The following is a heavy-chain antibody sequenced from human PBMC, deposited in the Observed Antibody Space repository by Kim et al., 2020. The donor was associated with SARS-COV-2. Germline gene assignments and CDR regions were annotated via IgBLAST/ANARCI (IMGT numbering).Heavy chain of an antibody. CDR1: GFIFSSYW. Sequence: GSLRLSCAGSGFIFSSYWMHWVRQAPGKGLVWVSRITSDGNSATYADSVKGRFTISRDNAKNTLYLQMDSLRADDTAVYYCVRVLLGAGGYFQYWGQGALVSVSS. CDR3: VRVLLGAGGYFQY. J-gene: IGHJ1*01. CDR2: ITSDGNSA. D-gene: IGHD1-26*01. V-gene: IGHV3-74*01.